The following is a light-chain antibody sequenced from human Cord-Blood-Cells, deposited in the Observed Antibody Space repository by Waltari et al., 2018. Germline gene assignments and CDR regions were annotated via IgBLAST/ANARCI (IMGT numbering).Light chain of an antibody. Sequence: QSALTQPRSVSGSPGQSVTISCTGTSSDVGGYNYVSWYQQHPGKAPKLMIYDVSKRPSGVPDRFSGSKSGNTASRTISGLQAEDDADYYCCSYAGSYTFVFGTGTKVTVL. J-gene: IGLJ1*01. CDR2: DVS. CDR1: SSDVGGYNY. CDR3: CSYAGSYTFV. V-gene: IGLV2-11*01.